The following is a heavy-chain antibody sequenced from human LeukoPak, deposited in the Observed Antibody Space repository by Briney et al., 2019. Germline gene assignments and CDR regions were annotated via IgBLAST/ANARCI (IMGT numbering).Heavy chain of an antibody. Sequence: PGGSLRLSCAASGFTFSSYNLNWVRQAPWQGLDWVSSISSSSRSIYYADSVKGRFTISRDNAKNSLYLEMSSMRVEDTAVYYCAREHSGGGNYYDSSGYYRSFDYWGQGTPVTVSS. D-gene: IGHD3-22*01. CDR1: GFTFSSYN. J-gene: IGHJ4*02. CDR2: ISSSSRSI. V-gene: IGHV3-21*01. CDR3: AREHSGGGNYYDSSGYYRSFDY.